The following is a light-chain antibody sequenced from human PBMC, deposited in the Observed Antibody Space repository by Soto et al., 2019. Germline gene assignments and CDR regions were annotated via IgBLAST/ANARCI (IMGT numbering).Light chain of an antibody. V-gene: IGKV3-15*01. CDR2: GAP. CDR3: QQYNDWPRT. J-gene: IGKJ1*01. Sequence: EIVMTQSPGTLSVSPGERATLSCRASQSVSSNLAWYQQSPGQAPRLLIYGAPTRATGIPVRFSGSGSGTEFTLTISSLQSEDFAVYYCQQYNDWPRTFGQGTKLEIK. CDR1: QSVSSN.